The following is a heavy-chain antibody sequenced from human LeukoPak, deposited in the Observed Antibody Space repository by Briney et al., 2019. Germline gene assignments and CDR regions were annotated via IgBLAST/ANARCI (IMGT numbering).Heavy chain of an antibody. CDR2: ISSSGSTI. D-gene: IGHD2-2*01. V-gene: IGHV3-48*03. J-gene: IGHJ6*04. Sequence: PGGSLRLSCAASGFTFSSYEMNWVRQAPGKGLEWVSYISSSGSTIYYADSVKGRFTISRDNAKNSLYLQMNSLRAEDTAVYYCARGKHPFYCSSTSCYGYYGMDVWGKGTTVTVSS. CDR3: ARGKHPFYCSSTSCYGYYGMDV. CDR1: GFTFSSYE.